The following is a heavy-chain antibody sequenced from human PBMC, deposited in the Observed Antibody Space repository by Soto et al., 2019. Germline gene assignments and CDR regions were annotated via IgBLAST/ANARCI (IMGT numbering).Heavy chain of an antibody. D-gene: IGHD5-18*01. J-gene: IGHJ4*02. CDR2: FNPSGTST. Sequence: QVQLVKSGAEVKKPGASVKVSCKASGYTFTNYYMHWVRQAPGQGLEWMGIFNPSGTSTTYAQKFQGRVTMTRDTSTSTVYMELNSLRSDDTAVYYCARALPRSSGYSYGALDYWGQGTLVTVSS. CDR3: ARALPRSSGYSYGALDY. V-gene: IGHV1-46*01. CDR1: GYTFTNYY.